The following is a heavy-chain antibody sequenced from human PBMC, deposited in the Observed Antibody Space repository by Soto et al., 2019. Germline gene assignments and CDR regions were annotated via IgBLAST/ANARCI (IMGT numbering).Heavy chain of an antibody. J-gene: IGHJ6*02. V-gene: IGHV3-23*01. CDR3: ARYIPGVRYYGMDV. D-gene: IGHD2-2*01. Sequence: GGSLKLSCAASGFPFSSYAMKWVRQAPGKGLEWVSLIGESGTPTYYADSVKGRFTISRDNSGNTLFLEMYSLRAEDTAVYYCARYIPGVRYYGMDVWGQGTTVTVSS. CDR2: IGESGTPT. CDR1: GFPFSSYA.